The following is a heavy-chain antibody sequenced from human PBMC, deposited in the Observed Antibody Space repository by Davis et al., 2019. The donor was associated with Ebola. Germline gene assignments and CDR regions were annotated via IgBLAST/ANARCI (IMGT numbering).Heavy chain of an antibody. Sequence: PSETLSLTCTVSGGSISSYYWSWIRQPPGKGLEWIGYIYYSGSTNYNPSLKSRVTISVDTSKNQFSLKLSSVTAADTAVYYCARDMSSDCSSTSCYDWYFDLWGRGTLVTVSS. J-gene: IGHJ2*01. CDR2: IYYSGST. D-gene: IGHD2-2*01. V-gene: IGHV4-59*01. CDR3: ARDMSSDCSSTSCYDWYFDL. CDR1: GGSISSYY.